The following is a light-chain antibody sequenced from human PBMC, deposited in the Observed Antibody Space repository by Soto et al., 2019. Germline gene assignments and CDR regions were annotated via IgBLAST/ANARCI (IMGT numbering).Light chain of an antibody. J-gene: IGLJ1*01. CDR1: SSDVGGYNY. CDR3: SSYTSGSTYV. CDR2: EVS. V-gene: IGLV2-14*01. Sequence: QSVLTQPASVSGSPGQSITISCTGTSSDVGGYNYVSWYQQHPGKAPKLMLYEVSNRPSGVSNRFSGSKSGNTASLTISGLQAEDEADYYCSSYTSGSTYVFGTGTKVTVL.